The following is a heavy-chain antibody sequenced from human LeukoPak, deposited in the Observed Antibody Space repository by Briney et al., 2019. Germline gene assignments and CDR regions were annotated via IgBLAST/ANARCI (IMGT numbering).Heavy chain of an antibody. CDR1: GFTFSSYG. D-gene: IGHD3-3*01. V-gene: IGHV3-30*18. Sequence: GGSLRLSCAASGFTFSSYGMHWVRQAPGKGLEWVAVISYDGSNKYYADSVKGRFTISRDNSMNTLYLQMNSLRAEDTAVYYCAKDPRLFWMGGYFDYWGQGTLVTVSS. CDR2: ISYDGSNK. J-gene: IGHJ4*02. CDR3: AKDPRLFWMGGYFDY.